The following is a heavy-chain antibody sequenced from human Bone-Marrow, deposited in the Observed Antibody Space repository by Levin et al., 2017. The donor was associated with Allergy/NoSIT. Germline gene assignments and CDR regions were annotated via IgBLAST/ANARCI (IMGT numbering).Heavy chain of an antibody. CDR2: ISYDGSNK. J-gene: IGHJ4*02. CDR3: AKKLFRKKRSVGLDY. Sequence: GGSLRLSCAASGFTFSSYGMHWVRQAPGKGLEWVAVISYDGSNKYYADSVKGRFTISRDNSKNTLYLQMNSLRAEDTAVYYCAKKLFRKKRSVGLDYWGQGTLVTVSS. CDR1: GFTFSSYG. V-gene: IGHV3-30*18. D-gene: IGHD1-14*01.